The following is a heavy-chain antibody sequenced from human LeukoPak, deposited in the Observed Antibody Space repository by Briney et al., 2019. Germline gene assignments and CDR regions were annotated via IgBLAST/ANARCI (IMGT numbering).Heavy chain of an antibody. Sequence: GRSLRLSCAASGFTFSSYAMHWVRQAPGKGLEWVAVISYDGSNKYYADSVKGRFTISRDNSKNTLYPQMNSLRAEDTAVYYCARRGGAYTSLDYWGQGTLVTVSS. V-gene: IGHV3-30-3*01. J-gene: IGHJ4*02. CDR3: ARRGGAYTSLDY. CDR1: GFTFSSYA. CDR2: ISYDGSNK. D-gene: IGHD1-14*01.